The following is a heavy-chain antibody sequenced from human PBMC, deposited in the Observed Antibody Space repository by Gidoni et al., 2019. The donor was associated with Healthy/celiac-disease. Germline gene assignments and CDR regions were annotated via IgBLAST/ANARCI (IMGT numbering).Heavy chain of an antibody. CDR1: GGSISSSSYY. D-gene: IGHD6-19*01. Sequence: QLQLQESGPGLVKPSETLSLTCTVSGGSISSSSYYWGWIRKPPGKGLEWIGIIYYIGSTYYNPSLKSRVTISVDTSKNQFSLKLSSVTAADTAVYYCSRGAPPGIAVAGKGGADYWGQGTLVTVSS. CDR2: IYYIGST. J-gene: IGHJ4*02. CDR3: SRGAPPGIAVAGKGGADY. V-gene: IGHV4-39*07.